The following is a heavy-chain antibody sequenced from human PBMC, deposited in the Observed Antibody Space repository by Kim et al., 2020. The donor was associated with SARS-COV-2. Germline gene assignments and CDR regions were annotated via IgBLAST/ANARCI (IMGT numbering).Heavy chain of an antibody. CDR2: ISGSGGST. V-gene: IGHV3-23*01. J-gene: IGHJ3*02. Sequence: GGSLRLSCAASGFTFSSYAMSWVRQAPGKGLEWVSAISGSGGSTYYADSVKGRFTISRDNSKNTLYLQMNSLRAEDTAVYYCAKAGDVVVVAATPNAFDIWGQGTMVTVSS. D-gene: IGHD2-15*01. CDR3: AKAGDVVVVAATPNAFDI. CDR1: GFTFSSYA.